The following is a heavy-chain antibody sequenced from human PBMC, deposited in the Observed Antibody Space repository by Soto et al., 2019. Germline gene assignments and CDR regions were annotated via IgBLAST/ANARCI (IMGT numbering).Heavy chain of an antibody. CDR1: GFTLSNYA. CDR2: IICSGGST. D-gene: IGHD3-9*01. V-gene: IGHV3-23*01. Sequence: GGSLRLPCAASGFTLSNYAISRVRSALGKGLECVSAIICSGGSTYYADSVKCRFTISRDNSKNTLYLQMNGLRAEDTAVYYCAKDVNYDILAGYYYYWGQGTLVTVS. J-gene: IGHJ1*01. CDR3: AKDVNYDILAGYYYY.